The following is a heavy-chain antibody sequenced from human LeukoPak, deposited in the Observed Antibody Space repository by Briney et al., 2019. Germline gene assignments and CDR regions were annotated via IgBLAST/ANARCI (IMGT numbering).Heavy chain of an antibody. Sequence: EASVKVSCKASGGTFSSHAISWVRQAPGQGLEWMGGIIPIFGTANYAQKFQGRVTITADESTSTAYMELSSLRSEDTAVYYCARPGYSYNYHYYGMDVWGQGTTVTVSS. D-gene: IGHD5-18*01. V-gene: IGHV1-69*13. CDR3: ARPGYSYNYHYYGMDV. CDR2: IIPIFGTA. J-gene: IGHJ6*02. CDR1: GGTFSSHA.